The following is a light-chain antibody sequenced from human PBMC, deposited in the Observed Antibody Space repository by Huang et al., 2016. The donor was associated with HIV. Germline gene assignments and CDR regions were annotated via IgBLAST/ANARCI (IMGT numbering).Light chain of an antibody. J-gene: IGKJ1*01. CDR1: QSIGNY. Sequence: DIQMTQSPSSLSASVGDRVTVTCRASQSIGNYLNWYQQKPGKAPKLLIYGPSSFQSGVPSRFSGSGSGTVFILSITSLQPEDFATYYCQQSYNSWTFGQGTKVDIK. V-gene: IGKV1-39*01. CDR2: GPS. CDR3: QQSYNSWT.